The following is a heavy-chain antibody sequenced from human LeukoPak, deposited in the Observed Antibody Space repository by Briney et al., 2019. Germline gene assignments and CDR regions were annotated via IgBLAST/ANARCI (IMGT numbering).Heavy chain of an antibody. J-gene: IGHJ5*02. D-gene: IGHD1-26*01. V-gene: IGHV3-23*01. CDR2: INGDGSST. CDR1: GFTFSSYA. CDR3: AKDRGVGATRWFDP. Sequence: GGSLRLSCAASGFTFSSYAMSWVRQAPGKGLVWVSRINGDGSSTNYTDSVKGRFTISRDNAKNMLHLQMNSLRAEDTAVYYCAKDRGVGATRWFDPWGQGTLVTVSS.